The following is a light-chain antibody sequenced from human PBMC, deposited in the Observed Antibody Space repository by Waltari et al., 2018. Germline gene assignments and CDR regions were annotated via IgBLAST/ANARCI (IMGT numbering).Light chain of an antibody. Sequence: EIVLTQSPVTLSLSPGDTATLSCRASQSIDSYLAWYQRKPGQAPRLLIYDASNRAAGTPPRFSGGGSGTDFTLTISGLEPEDFAVYYCQHRNTGLTFGGGTKVEIE. V-gene: IGKV3-11*01. CDR2: DAS. CDR1: QSIDSY. J-gene: IGKJ4*01. CDR3: QHRNTGLT.